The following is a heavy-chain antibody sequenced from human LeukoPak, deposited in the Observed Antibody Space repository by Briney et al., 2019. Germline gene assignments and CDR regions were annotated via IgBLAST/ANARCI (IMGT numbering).Heavy chain of an antibody. D-gene: IGHD2-2*01. CDR3: ARDHGPSSWFDP. CDR1: GFTFSSYG. Sequence: LSGGSLRLSCAASGFTFSSYGMHWVRQAPGKGLEWVAVIWYDGSNKYYADSVKGRFTISRDNSKNTLYLQMNSLRAEDTAVYYCARDHGPSSWFDPWGQGTLVTVSS. J-gene: IGHJ5*02. CDR2: IWYDGSNK. V-gene: IGHV3-33*01.